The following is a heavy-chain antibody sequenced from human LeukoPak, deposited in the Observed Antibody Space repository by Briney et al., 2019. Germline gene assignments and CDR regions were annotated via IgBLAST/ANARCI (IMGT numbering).Heavy chain of an antibody. CDR1: GGSISSSNW. Sequence: PSGTLSLTCAVSGGSISSSNWRSWVRQPPGKGLEWIGEIYHSGSTNYNPSLKSRVTISVDRSKNQFSLKLSSVTAADTAVYYCARVGGSVVIPPHGFDIWGQGTMVTVSS. J-gene: IGHJ3*02. CDR2: IYHSGST. D-gene: IGHD3-22*01. V-gene: IGHV4-4*02. CDR3: ARVGGSVVIPPHGFDI.